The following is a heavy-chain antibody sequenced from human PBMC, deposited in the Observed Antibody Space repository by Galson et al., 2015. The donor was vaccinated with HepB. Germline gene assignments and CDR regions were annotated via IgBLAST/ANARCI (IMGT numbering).Heavy chain of an antibody. CDR2: TYYRSKWYN. CDR1: EDSVSSNSGT. CDR3: AREPRTGWCYFDY. Sequence: CAISEDSVSSNSGTWNWIRQSPSRGLEWLGRTYYRSKWYNDYAVSVKSRTVINPDTSKNQFSLHLNSVTPEDTAVYYCAREPRTGWCYFDYWGQGILVTVSS. V-gene: IGHV6-1*01. J-gene: IGHJ4*02. D-gene: IGHD6-19*01.